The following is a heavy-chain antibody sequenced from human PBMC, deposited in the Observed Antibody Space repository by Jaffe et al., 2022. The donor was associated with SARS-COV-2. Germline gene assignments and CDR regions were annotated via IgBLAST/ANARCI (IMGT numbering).Heavy chain of an antibody. D-gene: IGHD3-10*01. Sequence: EVQLVESGGGLVQPGRSLRLSCAASGFTFDDYAMHWVRQAPGKGLEWVSGISWNSGSIGYADSVKGRFTISRDNAKNSLYLQMNSLRAEDTALYYCAKAAYYGSGSYSMDVWGQGTTVTVSS. CDR2: ISWNSGSI. V-gene: IGHV3-9*01. CDR1: GFTFDDYA. J-gene: IGHJ6*02. CDR3: AKAAYYGSGSYSMDV.